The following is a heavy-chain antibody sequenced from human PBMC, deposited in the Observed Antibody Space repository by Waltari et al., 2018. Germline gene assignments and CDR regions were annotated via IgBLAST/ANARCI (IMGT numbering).Heavy chain of an antibody. CDR1: GFTFNNYW. CDR3: AASVGVAPNY. D-gene: IGHD6-19*01. CDR2: IKQDASEK. Sequence: EVQLVESGGGLVQPGGSLRLSCAVSGFTFNNYWSTGVRQAQGKGLEWVANIKQDASEKYYVDSVKGRFTISRDNTKNSLYLQMNSLRAEDTAVYYCAASVGVAPNYWGHGTLVTVSS. J-gene: IGHJ4*01. V-gene: IGHV3-7*01.